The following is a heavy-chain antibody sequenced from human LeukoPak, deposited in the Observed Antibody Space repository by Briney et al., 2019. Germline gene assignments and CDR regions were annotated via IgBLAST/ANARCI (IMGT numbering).Heavy chain of an antibody. J-gene: IGHJ4*02. CDR1: GYSFTGYY. CDR3: ARAQYSGSYYS. V-gene: IGHV1-2*02. D-gene: IGHD1-26*01. Sequence: ASVKVSCKAAGYSFTGYYMHWVRQAPGQGLEWMGWINPNSGGTNYAQKFQGRVPMTGATSISTAYMELSRLTSDAPAVYSCARAQYSGSYYSWGPGTLVAVSS. CDR2: INPNSGGT.